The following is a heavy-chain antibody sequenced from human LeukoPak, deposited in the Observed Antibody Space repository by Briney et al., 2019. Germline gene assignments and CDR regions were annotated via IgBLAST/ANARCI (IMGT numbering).Heavy chain of an antibody. CDR2: SNWNGGST. CDR1: GFTFDDYA. Sequence: GGSLRHSCAASGFTFDDYAMSWVRQAPGKGLEWVSGSNWNGGSTGYADSVKGRFTISRDNAKNSLYLQMYSLRAEDTALYYCVREHTYYYDSSGDAFDIWGQGTMVTVSS. V-gene: IGHV3-20*04. CDR3: VREHTYYYDSSGDAFDI. J-gene: IGHJ3*02. D-gene: IGHD3-22*01.